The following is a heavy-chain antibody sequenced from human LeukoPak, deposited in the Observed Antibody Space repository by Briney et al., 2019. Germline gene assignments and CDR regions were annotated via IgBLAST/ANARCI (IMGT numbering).Heavy chain of an antibody. CDR1: GGSISSGDYY. CDR3: ARAASYYYGSGSYYKDYYYYYMDV. J-gene: IGHJ6*03. D-gene: IGHD3-10*01. V-gene: IGHV4-30-4*08. CDR2: IYYSGST. Sequence: SQTLSLTCTVSGGSISSGDYYWSWIRQPPGKGLEWIGYIYYSGSTNYNPSLKSRVTISVDTSKNQFSLKLSSVTAADTAVYYCARAASYYYGSGSYYKDYYYYYMDVWGKGITVTVSS.